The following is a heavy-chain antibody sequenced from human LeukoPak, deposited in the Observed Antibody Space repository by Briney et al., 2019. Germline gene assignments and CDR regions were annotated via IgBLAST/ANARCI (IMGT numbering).Heavy chain of an antibody. Sequence: GGSLRLSCAASEFIFSGYWMNWVRQAPGKGLEWVANIKQDGSEKQYVDSVRGRFTISRDNAKSSLYLQMNSLRVEDTAVYYCARDGFVGAADYWGQGTLVTVSS. CDR2: IKQDGSEK. V-gene: IGHV3-7*01. CDR1: EFIFSGYW. CDR3: ARDGFVGAADY. D-gene: IGHD6-13*01. J-gene: IGHJ4*02.